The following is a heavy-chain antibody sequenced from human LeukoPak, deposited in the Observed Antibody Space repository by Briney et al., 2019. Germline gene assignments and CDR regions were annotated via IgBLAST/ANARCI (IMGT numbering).Heavy chain of an antibody. CDR1: GFTFSSYG. CDR2: IRYDGSNK. Sequence: PGGSRRLSCAASGFTFSSYGMHWVRQAPGKGLEWVAFIRYDGSNKYYADSVKGRFTISRDNSKNTLYLQMNSLRAEDTAVYYCAKEGDYYDSSGLDYWGQGTLVTVSS. D-gene: IGHD3-22*01. J-gene: IGHJ4*02. V-gene: IGHV3-30*02. CDR3: AKEGDYYDSSGLDY.